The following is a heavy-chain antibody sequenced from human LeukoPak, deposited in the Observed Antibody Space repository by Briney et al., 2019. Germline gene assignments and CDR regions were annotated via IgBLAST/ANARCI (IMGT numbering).Heavy chain of an antibody. CDR2: IYYSGST. J-gene: IGHJ6*03. D-gene: IGHD3-10*01. V-gene: IGHV4-39*01. CDR1: GGSISSSSYY. Sequence: PSETLSLTCTVSGGSISSSSYYWGWIRQPPGKGLEWIGSIYYSGSTFYNPSLESRVTISVDTSKNQFSLKLSSVTATDTAVYYCAKTQTRVVWGKGTTVTVSS. CDR3: AKTQTRVV.